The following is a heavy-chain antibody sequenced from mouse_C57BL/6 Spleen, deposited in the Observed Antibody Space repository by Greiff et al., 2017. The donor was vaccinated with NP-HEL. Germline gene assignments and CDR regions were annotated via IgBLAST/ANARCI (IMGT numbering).Heavy chain of an antibody. V-gene: IGHV1-63*01. CDR1: GYTFTNYW. D-gene: IGHD2-5*01. CDR2: IYPGGGYT. J-gene: IGHJ1*03. Sequence: VQLQQSGAELVRPGTSVKMSCKASGYTFTNYWIGWAKQRPGHGLEWIGDIYPGGGYTNYNEKFKGKATLTADKSSSTAYMQFSSLTSEDSAIYYCARTAPPYYSNYKYFDVWGTGTTVTVSS. CDR3: ARTAPPYYSNYKYFDV.